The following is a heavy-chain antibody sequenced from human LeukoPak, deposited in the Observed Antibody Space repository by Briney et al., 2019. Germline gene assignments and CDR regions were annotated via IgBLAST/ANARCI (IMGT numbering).Heavy chain of an antibody. V-gene: IGHV4-59*08. CDR3: ARSYDFWSGPSKWYFDL. CDR2: IYYSGST. CDR1: GGSISSYY. Sequence: SETLSLTCTVSGGSISSYYWSWIRQPPGKGLEWIGYIYYSGSTNYNPSLKSRVTISVDTSKNRFSLKLSSVTAADTAVYYCARSYDFWSGPSKWYFDLWGRGTLVTVSS. J-gene: IGHJ2*01. D-gene: IGHD3-3*01.